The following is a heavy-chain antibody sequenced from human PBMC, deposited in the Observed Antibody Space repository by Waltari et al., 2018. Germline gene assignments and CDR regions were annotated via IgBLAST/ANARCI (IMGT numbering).Heavy chain of an antibody. V-gene: IGHV3-48*04. Sequence: EVQLVESGGGLVQPGGSLRLSCAASGFTFRSYSMNWVRQAPGSGWAWVSCISSSSSTIYYAASVKGRFTISRDNAKNSLYLQMNSLRAEDTAVYYCARASLDYGSGYWGQGTLVTVSS. CDR2: ISSSSSTI. J-gene: IGHJ4*02. CDR3: ARASLDYGSGY. D-gene: IGHD3-10*01. CDR1: GFTFRSYS.